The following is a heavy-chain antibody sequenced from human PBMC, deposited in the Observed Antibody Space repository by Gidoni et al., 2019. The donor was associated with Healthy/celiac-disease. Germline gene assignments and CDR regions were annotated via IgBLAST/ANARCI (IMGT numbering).Heavy chain of an antibody. CDR3: ARSHLGPFDI. D-gene: IGHD7-27*01. CDR1: GGSISSYY. CDR2: IYYSGST. J-gene: IGHJ3*02. V-gene: IGHV4-59*01. Sequence: QVQLQESGPGLVQPSETLSLTCTVSGGSISSYYWSWIRQPPGKGLEWIGYIYYSGSTNYNPSLKSRVTISVDTSKNQFSLKLSSVTAADTAVYYCARSHLGPFDIWGQGTMVTVSS.